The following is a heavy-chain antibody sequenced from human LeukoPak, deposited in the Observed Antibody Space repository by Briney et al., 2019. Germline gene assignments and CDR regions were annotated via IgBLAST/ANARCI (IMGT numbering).Heavy chain of an antibody. D-gene: IGHD6-19*01. V-gene: IGHV3-30*18. J-gene: IGHJ4*02. Sequence: GRSLRLSCGASGFTFSSYGMHWVRQAPGKGLEWVAVISYDGSNKYYADSVKGRFTISRDNSKNTLYLQMNSLRAEDTAVYYCAKDKARAVAGSDYFDYWGQGTLVTVSS. CDR1: GFTFSSYG. CDR2: ISYDGSNK. CDR3: AKDKARAVAGSDYFDY.